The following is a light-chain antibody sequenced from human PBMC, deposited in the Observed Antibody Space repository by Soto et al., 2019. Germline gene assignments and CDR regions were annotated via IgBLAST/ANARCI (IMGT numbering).Light chain of an antibody. Sequence: EIVMTQSPLSLPVTPGESVSISCRSSQSLLHSNGYNYLDWYLQKPVQAPQVLIYLGSSRASGDPYMISGSRSGTYITLRISRVEPEDVGVYYAMQALQSPLTFGQGTKLEIK. V-gene: IGKV2-28*01. CDR2: LGS. J-gene: IGKJ2*01. CDR1: QSLLHSNGYNY. CDR3: MQALQSPLT.